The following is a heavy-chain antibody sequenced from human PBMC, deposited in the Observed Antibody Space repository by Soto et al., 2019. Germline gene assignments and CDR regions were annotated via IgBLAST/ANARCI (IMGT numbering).Heavy chain of an antibody. Sequence: GGSLRLSCAASGFTVSSNYMSWVRQAPGKGLEWVSVIYSGGSTYYADSVKGRFTISRDNSKNTLYLQMNSLRAEDTAVYYCARAPDQGSSSSRYYFDYWGQGTLVTVSS. J-gene: IGHJ4*02. CDR3: ARAPDQGSSSSRYYFDY. CDR2: IYSGGST. D-gene: IGHD6-6*01. V-gene: IGHV3-53*01. CDR1: GFTVSSNY.